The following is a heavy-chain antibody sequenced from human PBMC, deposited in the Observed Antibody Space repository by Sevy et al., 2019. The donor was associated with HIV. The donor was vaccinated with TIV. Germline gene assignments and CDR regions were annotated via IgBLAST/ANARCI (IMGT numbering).Heavy chain of an antibody. V-gene: IGHV3-15*01. CDR3: TTPGVTFGGVIVNDAFDI. Sequence: GSLRLSCAASGFTFSNAWMSWVRQAPGKGLEWVGRIKSKTDGGTTDYAAPVKGSFTISRDDSKNTLDLQMNSLKTDHTAVYYCTTPGVTFGGVIVNDAFDIWGQGTMVTVSS. CDR1: GFTFSNAW. J-gene: IGHJ3*02. CDR2: IKSKTDGGTT. D-gene: IGHD3-16*02.